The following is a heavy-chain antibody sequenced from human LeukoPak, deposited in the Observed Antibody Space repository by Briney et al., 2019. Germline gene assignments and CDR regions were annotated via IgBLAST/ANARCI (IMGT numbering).Heavy chain of an antibody. V-gene: IGHV5-51*01. J-gene: IGHJ4*02. CDR3: ARLRVAAALHPPDC. D-gene: IGHD6-13*01. CDR2: IYPGDSDT. CDR1: GSIFTSYW. Sequence: GASLQISCEGSGSIFTSYWIGWVRQLPGKGLEWMGIIYPGDSDTRYSPSFQGQVTISADKSISTAYLQWSSLKASDTAMYYCARLRVAAALHPPDCWGQGTLVTVSS.